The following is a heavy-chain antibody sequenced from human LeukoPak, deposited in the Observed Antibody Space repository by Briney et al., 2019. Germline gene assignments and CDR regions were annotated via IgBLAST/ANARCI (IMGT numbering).Heavy chain of an antibody. J-gene: IGHJ4*02. CDR1: GGSISSYY. V-gene: IGHV4-59*08. CDR3: ARLRDDSSGYYPPYYFDY. D-gene: IGHD3-22*01. CDR2: IYYSGST. Sequence: SETLSLTCTVSGGSISSYYWSWIRQPPGKGLKWIGYIYYSGSTNYNPSLKSRVTISVDTSKNQFSLKLSSVTAADTAVYYCARLRDDSSGYYPPYYFDYWGQGTLVTVSS.